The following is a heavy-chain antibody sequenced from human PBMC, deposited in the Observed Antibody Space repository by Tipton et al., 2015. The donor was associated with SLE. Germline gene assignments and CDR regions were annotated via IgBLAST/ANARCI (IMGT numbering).Heavy chain of an antibody. D-gene: IGHD3-22*01. Sequence: TLSLTCTVSGGSISSYYWSWIRQPPGKGPEWIGYIYHNGSTNYNSYLKSRVTISVDTSKNQFSLKLSSVTAADTAVYYCAREGVSGFTFDYRGQGTLVTVSS. J-gene: IGHJ4*02. CDR2: IYHNGST. CDR1: GGSISSYY. CDR3: AREGVSGFTFDY. V-gene: IGHV4-59*12.